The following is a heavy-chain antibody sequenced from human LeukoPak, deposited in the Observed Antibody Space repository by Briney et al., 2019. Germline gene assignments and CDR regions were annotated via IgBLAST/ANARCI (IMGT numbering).Heavy chain of an antibody. J-gene: IGHJ1*01. D-gene: IGHD6-19*01. Sequence: SETLSLTCTVSGGSISSYYWSWIRQPPGKGLEWIGYIYYSGSTNYNPSLKSRVTISVDTSKNQFSLKLSSVTAADTAVYYCARGRTQWLPPPPRAGYFQHWGQGTLVTVSS. V-gene: IGHV4-59*12. CDR3: ARGRTQWLPPPPRAGYFQH. CDR2: IYYSGST. CDR1: GGSISSYY.